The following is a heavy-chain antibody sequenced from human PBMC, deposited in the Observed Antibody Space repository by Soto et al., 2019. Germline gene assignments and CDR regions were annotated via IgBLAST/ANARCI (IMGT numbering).Heavy chain of an antibody. V-gene: IGHV4-59*01. Sequence: SETLSLTCTVSGGSTSSYYWSWIRQPPGKGLEWIGYIYYSGSTNYNPSLKSRVTISVDTSKNQFSLKLSSVTAVDTAVYYCARGTYCSGGSCFRAYYYGMDVWGQGTTVTVSS. CDR2: IYYSGST. J-gene: IGHJ6*02. CDR3: ARGTYCSGGSCFRAYYYGMDV. D-gene: IGHD2-15*01. CDR1: GGSTSSYY.